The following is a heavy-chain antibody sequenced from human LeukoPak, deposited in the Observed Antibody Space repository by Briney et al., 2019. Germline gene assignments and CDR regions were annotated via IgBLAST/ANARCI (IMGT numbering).Heavy chain of an antibody. V-gene: IGHV4-59*01. Sequence: SETLSLTCTVSGGSISSYYWSWIRQPPGKGLEWIGYIYYSGTTNYNPSLKSRVTISVNTSKNQFSLKLSSVTAADTAVYYCARGGVTTVWYFDLWGRGTLVTVSS. J-gene: IGHJ2*01. CDR3: ARGGVTTVWYFDL. CDR1: GGSISSYY. CDR2: IYYSGTT. D-gene: IGHD4-17*01.